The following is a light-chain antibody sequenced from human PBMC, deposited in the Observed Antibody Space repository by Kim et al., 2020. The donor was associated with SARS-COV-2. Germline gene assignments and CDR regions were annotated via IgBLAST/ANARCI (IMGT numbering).Light chain of an antibody. CDR3: SSYAGSNSVV. J-gene: IGLJ2*01. CDR2: EVS. V-gene: IGLV2-8*01. CDR1: SSDVGGYNY. Sequence: QSVTISCTGTSSDVGGYNYVSWYQQHPGKAPKLLIYEVSTRPSGVPDRFSGSRSGNTASLTVSGLQAEDEADYYCSSYAGSNSVVFGGGTQLTVL.